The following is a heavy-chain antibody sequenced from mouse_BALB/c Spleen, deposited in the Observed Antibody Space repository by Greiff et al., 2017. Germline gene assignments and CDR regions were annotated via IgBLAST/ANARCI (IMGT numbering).Heavy chain of an antibody. Sequence: QVQLKESGAELVRPGTSVKVSCKASGYAFSSSWMNWVKQRPGQGLEWIGRIYPGDGDTNYNGKFKGKATLTADKSSSTAYMQLSSLTSVDSAVYFCARSTFAYWGQGTLVTVSA. J-gene: IGHJ3*01. D-gene: IGHD2-1*01. CDR3: ARSTFAY. CDR2: IYPGDGDT. CDR1: GYAFSSSW. V-gene: IGHV1-82*01.